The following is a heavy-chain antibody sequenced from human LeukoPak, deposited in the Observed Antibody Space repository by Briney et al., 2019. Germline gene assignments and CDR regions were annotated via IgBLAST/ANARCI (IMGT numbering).Heavy chain of an antibody. D-gene: IGHD3-10*01. CDR2: IYYSGST. V-gene: IGHV4-59*01. Sequence: SETLSLTCTVSGGSISSYYWSWIRQPPGKGLEWIGYIYYSGSTSYNPSLKSRVTISVDTSKNQFSLKLSSVTAADTAVYYCARGSGGNYYYYMDVWGKGTTVTISS. CDR3: ARGSGGNYYYYMDV. J-gene: IGHJ6*03. CDR1: GGSISSYY.